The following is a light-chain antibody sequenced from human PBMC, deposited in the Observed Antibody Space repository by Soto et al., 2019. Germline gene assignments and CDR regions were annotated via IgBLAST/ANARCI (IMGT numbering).Light chain of an antibody. Sequence: EIVLTQSPDTLSLSPGERATLSCRASQSVSSGYLAWYQQKPGQAPRLLIYGASSRATGIPDRFSGSGSGTDFTLTIRRLEPEDFAVYYCQQYGSSLLTFGGGTKV. J-gene: IGKJ4*01. CDR2: GAS. CDR3: QQYGSSLLT. CDR1: QSVSSGY. V-gene: IGKV3-20*01.